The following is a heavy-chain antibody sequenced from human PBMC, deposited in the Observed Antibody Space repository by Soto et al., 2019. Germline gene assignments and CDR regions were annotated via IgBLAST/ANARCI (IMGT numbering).Heavy chain of an antibody. CDR3: ARDQYYDILTGYSYAFDI. Sequence: KPSETLSLTCAVYGGSFSGYYWSWIRQPPGKGLEWIGEINHSGSTNYNPSLKSRVTISVDTSKNQFSLKLSSVTAADTAVYYCARDQYYDILTGYSYAFDIWGQGTMVTVSS. J-gene: IGHJ3*02. CDR2: INHSGST. V-gene: IGHV4-34*01. D-gene: IGHD3-9*01. CDR1: GGSFSGYY.